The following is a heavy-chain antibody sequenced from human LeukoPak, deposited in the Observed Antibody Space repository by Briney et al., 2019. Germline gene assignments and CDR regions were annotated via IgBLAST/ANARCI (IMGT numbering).Heavy chain of an antibody. V-gene: IGHV5-51*01. D-gene: IGHD3-9*01. CDR2: IYPGDPDT. CDR1: GYTFSSIW. Sequence: GESLKISCLGSGYTFSSIWIGWVRHIPAKGLEWMGIIYPGDPDTKYSPSFRGQVTISVDNSISTAYLQWSSLKASDTAMYYCARGATKIGGYNILTGYYNDYFDYWGQGTLVTVSS. J-gene: IGHJ4*02. CDR3: ARGATKIGGYNILTGYYNDYFDY.